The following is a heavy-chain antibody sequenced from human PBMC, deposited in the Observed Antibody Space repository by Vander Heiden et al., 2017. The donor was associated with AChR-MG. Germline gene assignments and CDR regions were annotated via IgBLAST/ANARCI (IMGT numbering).Heavy chain of an antibody. V-gene: IGHV3-74*01. D-gene: IGHD3-3*01. CDR2: INSDGSST. J-gene: IGHJ5*02. Sequence: VCVSRINSDGSSTSYADSVKGRFTISRDNAKNTLYLQMNSLRAEDTAVYYCARDNPKYYDFCSGITTKNWFDPWGQGTLVTVSS. CDR3: ARDNPKYYDFCSGITTKNWFDP.